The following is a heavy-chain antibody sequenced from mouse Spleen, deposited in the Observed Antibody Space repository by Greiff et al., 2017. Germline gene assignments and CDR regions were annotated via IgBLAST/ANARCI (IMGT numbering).Heavy chain of an antibody. D-gene: IGHD2-4*01. V-gene: IGHV5-4*02. Sequence: EVKLVESGGGLVKPGGSLKLSCAASGFTFSDYYMYWVRQTPEKRLEWVATISDGGSYTYYPDSVKGRFTISRDNAKNNLYLQMSSLKSEDTAMYYCAREMITYAMDYWGQGTSVTVSS. J-gene: IGHJ4*01. CDR3: AREMITYAMDY. CDR1: GFTFSDYY. CDR2: ISDGGSYT.